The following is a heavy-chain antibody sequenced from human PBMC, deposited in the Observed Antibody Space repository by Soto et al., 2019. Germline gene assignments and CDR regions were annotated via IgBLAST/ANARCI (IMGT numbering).Heavy chain of an antibody. Sequence: PSETLSLTCTVSGRSISSSSYYWGLIRQPPGKGLELIGSIYYSGSTYYNPSLKSRVTISADKTEMHFSLKLKSVIAADTAVYYCARQINYYDSIVYDYWGQGTLVTVSS. CDR2: IYYSGST. V-gene: IGHV4-39*01. CDR3: ARQINYYDSIVYDY. D-gene: IGHD3-22*01. J-gene: IGHJ4*02. CDR1: GRSISSSSYY.